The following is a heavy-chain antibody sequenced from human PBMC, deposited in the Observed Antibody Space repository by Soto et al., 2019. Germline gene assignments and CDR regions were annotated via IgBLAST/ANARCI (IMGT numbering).Heavy chain of an antibody. D-gene: IGHD4-17*01. CDR2: IYHSGST. CDR1: GGSISSYY. J-gene: IGHJ6*02. Sequence: PSETLSLTCTVSGGSISSYYWSWIRQPPGKGLEWIGYIYHSGSTYYNPSLKSRVTISVDRSKNQFSLKLSSVTAADTAVYYCARAHYGDYGYGMDVWGQGTTVTVS. CDR3: ARAHYGDYGYGMDV. V-gene: IGHV4-59*12.